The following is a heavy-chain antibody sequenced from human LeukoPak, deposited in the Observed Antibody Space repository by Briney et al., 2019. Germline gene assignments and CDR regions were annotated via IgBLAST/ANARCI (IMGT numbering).Heavy chain of an antibody. J-gene: IGHJ4*02. V-gene: IGHV3-7*01. Sequence: QPGGSLRLSCAASGFTFSSYWMSWVRQAPGKGLEWVANIKQDGSEKYYVDSVKGRFTISRDNAKNSLYLQMNSLRAEDTAVYYCARGYYDSSGYYQSPIFDYWGQGTLVTVSS. D-gene: IGHD3-22*01. CDR1: GFTFSSYW. CDR2: IKQDGSEK. CDR3: ARGYYDSSGYYQSPIFDY.